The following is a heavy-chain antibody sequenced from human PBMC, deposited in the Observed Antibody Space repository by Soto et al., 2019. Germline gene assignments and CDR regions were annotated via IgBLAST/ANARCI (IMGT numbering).Heavy chain of an antibody. D-gene: IGHD5-12*01. CDR2: IIPIYGTA. J-gene: IGHJ4*02. CDR1: GGTFSSYA. Sequence: SVKVSCNASGGTFSSYAISWVRQAPGQGLEWMGGIIPIYGTANYAQKFQGRVTITADESTSTAYMELSSLRSEDTAVYYCARAHIRDGYNLIDYWGQGTLVTVSS. CDR3: ARAHIRDGYNLIDY. V-gene: IGHV1-69*13.